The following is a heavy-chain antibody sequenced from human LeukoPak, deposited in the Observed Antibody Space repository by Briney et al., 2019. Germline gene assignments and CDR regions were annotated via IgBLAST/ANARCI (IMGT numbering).Heavy chain of an antibody. Sequence: PGGSLRLSCAGSGFTFSSYAMHWVRQAPGKGLEWVAVISYDGSNKYYADSVKGRFTISRDNSKNTLYLQMNSLRAEDTAVYYCARRNYYDSSGYIDYWGQGTLVTVSS. CDR3: ARRNYYDSSGYIDY. J-gene: IGHJ4*02. V-gene: IGHV3-30-3*01. CDR1: GFTFSSYA. CDR2: ISYDGSNK. D-gene: IGHD3-22*01.